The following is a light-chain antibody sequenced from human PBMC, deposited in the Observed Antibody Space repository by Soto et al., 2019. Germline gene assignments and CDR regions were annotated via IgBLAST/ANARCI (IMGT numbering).Light chain of an antibody. CDR1: NIGSKS. CDR2: HDS. V-gene: IGLV3-21*04. J-gene: IGLJ2*01. Sequence: SYELTQPPSVSVAPGKTARITCGGNNIGSKSVHWYQQKPGQAPVLVIYHDSDRPSGIPERFSGSNSGNTATLTISRVEAGDEADYYCQVWDSSSDHLVVFGGGTKVTVL. CDR3: QVWDSSSDHLVV.